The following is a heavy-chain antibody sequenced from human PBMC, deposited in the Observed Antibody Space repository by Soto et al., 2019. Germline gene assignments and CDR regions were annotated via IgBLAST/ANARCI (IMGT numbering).Heavy chain of an antibody. CDR2: ISYDGNNK. CDR3: AKDHYPPGSALNWAVTWFDA. D-gene: IGHD3-10*01. Sequence: QVQLVESGGGVVQPGRSLRLSCAASGFTFSDYTIHWVRQAPGKGLEWVAVISYDGNNKKYADSVEGRFTISRDNSKNTLYLQLNSLRDEDTAVYYCAKDHYPPGSALNWAVTWFDAWGQGTLVTVYS. J-gene: IGHJ5*02. V-gene: IGHV3-30-3*01. CDR1: GFTFSDYT.